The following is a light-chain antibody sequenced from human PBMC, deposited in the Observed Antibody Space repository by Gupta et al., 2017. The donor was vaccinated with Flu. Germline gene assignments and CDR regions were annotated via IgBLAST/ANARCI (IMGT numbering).Light chain of an antibody. V-gene: IGLV1-47*01. J-gene: IGLJ2*01. CDR3: SSWDADLSSPNVV. CDR1: SPNTGSNY. CDR2: MNN. Sequence: QSVLTQPPPASATPGQTVTISCPGCSPNTGSNYVHWYQPPPGPAPKPLIVMNNQQPSGAPDRFSGSKSGTSASPATGRLRSENEADEDDSSWDADLSSPNVVFGGGTKLTVL.